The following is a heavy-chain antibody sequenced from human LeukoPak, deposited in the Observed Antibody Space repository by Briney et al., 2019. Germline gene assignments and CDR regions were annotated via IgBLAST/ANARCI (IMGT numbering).Heavy chain of an antibody. V-gene: IGHV3-72*01. CDR1: GFTFSDHY. J-gene: IGHJ6*03. D-gene: IGHD6-19*01. CDR3: ARPIPDSSGWYYYYYYMDV. Sequence: GGSLRLSCAASGFTFSDHYIDWVRQAPGKGLEWVGRSRDKGNSYTTAYAASVRGRFTISRDNAKNSLYLQMDSLRAEDTAVYYCARPIPDSSGWYYYYYYMDVWGKGTTVTVSS. CDR2: SRDKGNSYTT.